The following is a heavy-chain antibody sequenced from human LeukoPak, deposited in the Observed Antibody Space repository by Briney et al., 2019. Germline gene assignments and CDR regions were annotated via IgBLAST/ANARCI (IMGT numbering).Heavy chain of an antibody. D-gene: IGHD3-16*02. J-gene: IGHJ5*02. Sequence: SETLSLTCAVYGGSLSGYYWSWIRQPPGKGLEWIGEINHSGSTNYNPSLKSRVTISVDTSKNQFSLKLSSVTAADTAVYYCAGAPYYDYVWGSYRYLTAWGQGTLVTVSS. CDR2: INHSGST. CDR3: AGAPYYDYVWGSYRYLTA. V-gene: IGHV4-34*01. CDR1: GGSLSGYY.